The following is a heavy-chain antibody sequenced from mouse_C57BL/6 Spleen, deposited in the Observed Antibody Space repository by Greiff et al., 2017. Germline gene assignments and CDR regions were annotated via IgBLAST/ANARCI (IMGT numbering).Heavy chain of an antibody. J-gene: IGHJ2*01. D-gene: IGHD1-1*01. CDR2: IDPNGGGT. V-gene: IGHV1-72*01. CDR1: GYTFTSYW. Sequence: QVQLKQPGAELVKPGASVKLSCKASGYTFTSYWMHWVKQRPGRGLEWIGRIDPNGGGTKYNEKFKSKATLTVDKPSSTAYMQLSSLTSEDSAVYYCERSYNGSSCFDYWGQGTPLTVSA. CDR3: ERSYNGSSCFDY.